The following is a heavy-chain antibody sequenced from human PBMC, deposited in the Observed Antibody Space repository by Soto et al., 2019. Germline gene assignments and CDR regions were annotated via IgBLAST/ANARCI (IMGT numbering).Heavy chain of an antibody. V-gene: IGHV3-30-3*01. CDR3: ARGRYSSSTLFDY. J-gene: IGHJ4*02. D-gene: IGHD6-6*01. CDR1: GFTLTNYA. Sequence: QVQLVESGGGVVQPGRSLRLSCAASGFTLTNYAMHWVRQAPGKGLEWLGVISDDGDNKYYADSVKGRLTISRDNSNNTLYLQMNSLRPEDTAVYYCARGRYSSSTLFDYWGQGTLVTVSS. CDR2: ISDDGDNK.